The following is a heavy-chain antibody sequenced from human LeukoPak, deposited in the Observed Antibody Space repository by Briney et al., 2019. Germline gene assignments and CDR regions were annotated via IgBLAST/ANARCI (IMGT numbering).Heavy chain of an antibody. J-gene: IGHJ4*02. CDR3: ARGITGTTGVDY. CDR2: INAGNGNT. Sequence: GASVKVSCKASGYTFTSYYMHWVRQAPGQGLEWMGWINAGNGNTKYSQKFQGRVTITRDTSASTAYMELSSLRSEDTAVYYCARGITGTTGVDYWGQGTLVTVSS. CDR1: GYTFTSYY. D-gene: IGHD1-20*01. V-gene: IGHV1-3*01.